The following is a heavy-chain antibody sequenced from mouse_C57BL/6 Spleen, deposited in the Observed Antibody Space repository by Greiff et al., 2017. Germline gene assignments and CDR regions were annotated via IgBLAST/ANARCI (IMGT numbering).Heavy chain of an antibody. CDR2: IDPGDGET. V-gene: IGHV14-2*01. CDR3: ARAYAMDY. Sequence: VQLQQSGAELVKPGASVKLSCTASGYNFKGYYMHWVKQRTEQGLEWIGRIDPGDGETKYDPKFQGKATITADTSSNTAYLQLSSLTSEDSAVXRCARAYAMDYWGQGTSVTVSS. CDR1: GYNFKGYY. J-gene: IGHJ4*01.